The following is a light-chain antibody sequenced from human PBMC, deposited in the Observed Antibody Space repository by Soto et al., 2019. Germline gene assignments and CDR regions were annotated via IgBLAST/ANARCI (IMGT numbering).Light chain of an antibody. CDR2: YDS. CDR3: QVWDSSSDRPV. Sequence: SYELTQTPSLSVAPEKTASITCGGDNIGSQSVHWYQHKPGQAPILVMRYDSDRPSGIPERFSGSNSGNTATLTISRVEAGDEVDYYCQVWDSSSDRPVFGGGTKVTVL. V-gene: IGLV3-21*04. CDR1: NIGSQS. J-gene: IGLJ3*02.